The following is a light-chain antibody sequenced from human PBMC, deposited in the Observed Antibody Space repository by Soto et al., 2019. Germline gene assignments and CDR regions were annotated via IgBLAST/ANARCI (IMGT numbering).Light chain of an antibody. J-gene: IGKJ1*01. CDR1: QGIGDD. Sequence: DIQMPQSPSSLSASVGDRVTLTCRASQGIGDDLGWYQQQPGRAPKRLIYGVFNLQSGVPSRVRGSGSGTEFTLTLSSLQPEDFATYYCLQHRSYPWTFGQGTKVEIK. V-gene: IGKV1-17*01. CDR3: LQHRSYPWT. CDR2: GVF.